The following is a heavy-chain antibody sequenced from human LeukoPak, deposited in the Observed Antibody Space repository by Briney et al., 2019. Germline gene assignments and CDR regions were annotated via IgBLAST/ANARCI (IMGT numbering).Heavy chain of an antibody. CDR1: GGSISSSY. Sequence: SETLSLTCTVSGGSISSSYWSWIRQPPGQGLEWIGYIYDGVNTDYNPSLKSRVSISADTSKNQFSLKLDSVTAADTAVYYCARLSKGRYFDYVFDYWGQGTLVTVSS. CDR3: ARLSKGRYFDYVFDY. J-gene: IGHJ4*02. D-gene: IGHD3-9*01. CDR2: IYDGVNT. V-gene: IGHV4-59*08.